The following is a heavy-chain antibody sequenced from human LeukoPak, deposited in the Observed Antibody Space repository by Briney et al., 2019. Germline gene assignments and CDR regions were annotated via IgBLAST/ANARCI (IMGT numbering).Heavy chain of an antibody. D-gene: IGHD6-13*01. CDR3: AKSRSSWAEYFQH. CDR2: INHSGGST. Sequence: GGSLRLSCAASGFTFSSYAMSWVRQAPGKGLEWVSAINHSGGSTYYADSVKGRFTISRDNSKNTLDLQMNSLRVEDTAVYYCAKSRSSWAEYFQHWGQGTLVTVSS. J-gene: IGHJ1*01. CDR1: GFTFSSYA. V-gene: IGHV3-23*01.